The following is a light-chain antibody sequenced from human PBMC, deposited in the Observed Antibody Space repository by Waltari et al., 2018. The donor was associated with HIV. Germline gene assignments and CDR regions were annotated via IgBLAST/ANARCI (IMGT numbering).Light chain of an antibody. V-gene: IGLV1-40*01. J-gene: IGLJ3*02. CDR3: QSYDSSLSGWV. Sequence: QSVLTQPPSVSGAPGQRVTISCTGTSSNIGAGYDVQWYQHLPGTAPKLLIFGNNNRPSGVPDRFPGSKSGTSASLAITGLQTDDEADYYCQSYDSSLSGWVFGGGTKLTVL. CDR2: GNN. CDR1: SSNIGAGYD.